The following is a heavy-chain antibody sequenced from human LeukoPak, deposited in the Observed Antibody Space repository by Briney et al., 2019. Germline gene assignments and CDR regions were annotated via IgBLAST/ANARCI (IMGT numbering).Heavy chain of an antibody. J-gene: IGHJ3*02. D-gene: IGHD2-21*02. CDR2: IKQDGSEK. CDR1: GFTFSSYW. CDR3: ARDRVVTALGAFDI. V-gene: IGHV3-7*01. Sequence: GGSLRLSCAASGFTFSSYWMSWVRQAPGKGLEWVANIKQDGSEKYYVDSVKGRFTISRDNAKTSLYLQMNSLRDEDTAVCYCARDRVVTALGAFDIWGQGTMVTVSS.